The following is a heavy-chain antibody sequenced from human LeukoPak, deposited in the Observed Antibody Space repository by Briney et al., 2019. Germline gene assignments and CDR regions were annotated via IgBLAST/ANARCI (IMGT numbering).Heavy chain of an antibody. Sequence: ASVKVSCKASGYTFTGHYMHWVRQAPGQGLEWMGWINPNSGGTNYAQKFQGRVTMTRDTSISTAYMELSRLRSDDTAVYYCARDSAYYDILTGYDYWGQGTLVTVSS. J-gene: IGHJ4*02. D-gene: IGHD3-9*01. CDR3: ARDSAYYDILTGYDY. V-gene: IGHV1-2*02. CDR2: INPNSGGT. CDR1: GYTFTGHY.